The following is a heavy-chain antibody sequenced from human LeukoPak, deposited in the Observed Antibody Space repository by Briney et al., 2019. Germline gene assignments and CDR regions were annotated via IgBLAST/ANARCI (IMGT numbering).Heavy chain of an antibody. Sequence: SETLSLTCAVYGGSFSGYYWSWIRQPPGKGLEWIGEINHSGSTNYNPSLKSRVTISVDTSKNQFSLKLSSVTAADTAVYSCARATGYIFFYYWGQGTLVTVSS. CDR3: ARATGYIFFYY. CDR2: INHSGST. J-gene: IGHJ4*02. D-gene: IGHD3-9*01. CDR1: GGSFSGYY. V-gene: IGHV4-34*01.